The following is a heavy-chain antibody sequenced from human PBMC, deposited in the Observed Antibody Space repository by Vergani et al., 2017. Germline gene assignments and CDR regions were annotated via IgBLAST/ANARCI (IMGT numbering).Heavy chain of an antibody. CDR1: GGTFSNYA. CDR2: IIPIFGTS. D-gene: IGHD3-9*01. CDR3: ARVKSGAVLRSFDWLSQGAFDI. Sequence: QVQLVQSGAEVKKPWSSVKVSCKTSGGTFSNYAINWVRQAPGQGLEWMGGIIPIFGTSNYAQKFQARVTITADESTSTAYMGLSSLRSEDTAVYYCARVKSGAVLRSFDWLSQGAFDIWGQGTMVTVSS. V-gene: IGHV1-69*12. J-gene: IGHJ3*02.